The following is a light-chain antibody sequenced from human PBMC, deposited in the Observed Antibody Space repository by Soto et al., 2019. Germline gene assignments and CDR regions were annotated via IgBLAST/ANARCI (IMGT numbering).Light chain of an antibody. CDR1: SSDVGGYNY. CDR2: EVS. V-gene: IGLV2-8*01. Sequence: QSALTQPPSASGSPGQSVTISCTRTSSDVGGYNYVSWYQQRPGKAPKLMIYEVSKRPSGVPDRFSGSKSGNTASLTVSWLQAEDEADYSCNTYSRSQNFVFGTGTKLTV. CDR3: NTYSRSQNFV. J-gene: IGLJ1*01.